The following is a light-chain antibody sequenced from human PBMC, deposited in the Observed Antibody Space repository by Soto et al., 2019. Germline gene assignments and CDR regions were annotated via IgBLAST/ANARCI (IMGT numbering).Light chain of an antibody. CDR2: KAS. Sequence: DVQTTMYLATVSGSVRDRVTITCRASQTISSWLAWYQQKPGKAPKLLIYKASTLKSGVPSRFSGSGSGTEFTLTISSLQPDDFATYYCQHSNSYSEAFGQGSKA. J-gene: IGKJ1*01. CDR1: QTISSW. V-gene: IGKV1-5*03. CDR3: QHSNSYSEA.